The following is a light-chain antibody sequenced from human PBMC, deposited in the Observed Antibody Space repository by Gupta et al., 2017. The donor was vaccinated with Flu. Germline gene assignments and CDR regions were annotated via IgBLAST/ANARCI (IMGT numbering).Light chain of an antibody. CDR1: NLGGNR. CDR2: DNT. V-gene: IGLV3-21*02. CDR3: QVWDSSSDHVV. Sequence: YLLTQPPLMSVAPGQTAMITCGGHNLGGNRVHWYQQKPGQAPVLVVHDNTDRPSGIPERFSGSNSGSAATLTITRVEAGDEADYYCQVWDSSSDHVVFGGGTQLTVL. J-gene: IGLJ2*01.